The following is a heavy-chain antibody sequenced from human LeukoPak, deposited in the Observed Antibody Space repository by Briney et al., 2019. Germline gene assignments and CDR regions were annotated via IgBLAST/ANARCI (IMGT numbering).Heavy chain of an antibody. Sequence: ASVKVSCKVSGYTLTELSMHWVRQAPGKGLEWMGGFDPEDGETIYAQKFQGRVTITADESTSTAYMELSSLRSEDTAVYYCARVMSGSYPYYYYGMDVWGQGTTVTVSS. J-gene: IGHJ6*02. D-gene: IGHD1-26*01. CDR1: GYTLTELS. CDR2: FDPEDGET. CDR3: ARVMSGSYPYYYYGMDV. V-gene: IGHV1-24*01.